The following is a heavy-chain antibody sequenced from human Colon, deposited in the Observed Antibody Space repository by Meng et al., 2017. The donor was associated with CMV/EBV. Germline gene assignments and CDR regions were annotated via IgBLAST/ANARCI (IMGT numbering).Heavy chain of an antibody. D-gene: IGHD3-22*01. Sequence: QGQRVQCGTGVKKPGASVKVSCKASGYTFTGYYMHWVRQSPGQGLEWMGWINPNSGGTNYAQKFQGRVTMTRDTSISTAYMELSRLRSDDTAVYYCATVSSGYYLYFQHWGQGTLVTVSS. CDR2: INPNSGGT. CDR1: GYTFTGYY. CDR3: ATVSSGYYLYFQH. V-gene: IGHV1-2*02. J-gene: IGHJ1*01.